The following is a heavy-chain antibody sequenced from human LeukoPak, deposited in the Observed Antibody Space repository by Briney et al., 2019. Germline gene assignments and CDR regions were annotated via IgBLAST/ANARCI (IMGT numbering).Heavy chain of an antibody. CDR2: ISAYNGNT. CDR3: ANTKIYDSSGYYYATKAVGWFDP. V-gene: IGHV1-18*01. Sequence: ASVKVSCKASGYTFTSYGISWVRQAPGQGLEWMGWISAYNGNTNYAQKLQGRVTMTTDTSTSTAYMELRSLRSDVTAVYYCANTKIYDSSGYYYATKAVGWFDPWGQGTLVTVSS. D-gene: IGHD3-22*01. CDR1: GYTFTSYG. J-gene: IGHJ5*02.